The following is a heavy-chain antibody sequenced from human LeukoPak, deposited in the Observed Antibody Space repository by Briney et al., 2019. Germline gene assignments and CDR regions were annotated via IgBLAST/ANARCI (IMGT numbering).Heavy chain of an antibody. V-gene: IGHV1-2*02. Sequence: ASVKVSCKASGYTFTGYYMHWVRQAPGQGLEGMGWINPNSGGTNYAQKLQGRVNIHRDTSIRTAYMAVGRLRSDDTAVYYCARARITMVRGVSNWFDPWGQGTLVTVSS. CDR3: ARARITMVRGVSNWFDP. CDR2: INPNSGGT. J-gene: IGHJ5*02. D-gene: IGHD3-10*01. CDR1: GYTFTGYY.